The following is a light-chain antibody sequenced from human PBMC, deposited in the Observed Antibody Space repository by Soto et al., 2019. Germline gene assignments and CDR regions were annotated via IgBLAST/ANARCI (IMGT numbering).Light chain of an antibody. J-gene: IGKJ4*01. CDR2: DAS. CDR3: QQYNNWPPLT. Sequence: EIVMTQSPATLSVSPGERATLSCRASQSVSSNLAWYQQKPGQVPRLLIYDASTRATGIPARFSGSGSETEFTLTISSLQSEDFAVYYCQQYNNWPPLTFGGGTKVEIK. V-gene: IGKV3-15*01. CDR1: QSVSSN.